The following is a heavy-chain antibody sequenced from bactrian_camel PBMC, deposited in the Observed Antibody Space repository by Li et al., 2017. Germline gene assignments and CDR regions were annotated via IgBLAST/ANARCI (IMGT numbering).Heavy chain of an antibody. Sequence: DVQLVESGGGLVQPGGSLRLSCAASGFTFSSVTMNWVRQAPGKGLEWVSVINGGGYTTYYADFVKGRFTISRDNAKNTVYLQMNSLKPEDTALYYCAADEYCAFFYSSSPGRPAGQGTQVTVS. CDR2: INGGGYTT. CDR1: GFTFSSVT. V-gene: IGHV3S40*01. D-gene: IGHD2*01. J-gene: IGHJ4*01.